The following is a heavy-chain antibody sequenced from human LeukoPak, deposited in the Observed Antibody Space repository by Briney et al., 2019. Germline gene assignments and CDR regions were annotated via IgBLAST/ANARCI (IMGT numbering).Heavy chain of an antibody. D-gene: IGHD3-3*01. Sequence: SVKVSCKASGGTFSSYTISWVRQAPGQGLEWMGRIIPILGIANYAQKFQGRVTITADKSTSTAYMELSSLRSEDTAVYYCARAFWSGYRTIHFVYWGQGTLVTVSS. V-gene: IGHV1-69*02. J-gene: IGHJ4*02. CDR2: IIPILGIA. CDR3: ARAFWSGYRTIHFVY. CDR1: GGTFSSYT.